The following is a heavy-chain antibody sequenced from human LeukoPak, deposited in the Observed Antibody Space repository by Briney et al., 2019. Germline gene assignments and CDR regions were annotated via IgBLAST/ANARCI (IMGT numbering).Heavy chain of an antibody. CDR1: GGTFSSYA. D-gene: IGHD2-15*01. Sequence: SVKVSCKASGGTFSSYAISWVRQAPGQGLEWMGGIIPIFGTANYAQKFQGRVTITADESTSTAYMELSSLRSEDTAVHYCAREGCSGGSCSYYFDYWGQGTLVTVSS. CDR3: AREGCSGGSCSYYFDY. J-gene: IGHJ4*02. CDR2: IIPIFGTA. V-gene: IGHV1-69*13.